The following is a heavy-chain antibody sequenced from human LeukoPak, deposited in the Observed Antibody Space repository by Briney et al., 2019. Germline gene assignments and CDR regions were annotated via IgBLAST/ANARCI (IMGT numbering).Heavy chain of an antibody. CDR1: GFTFSSYA. Sequence: GGSLRLSCAASGFTFSSYAMSWVRQAPGKGLEWVSAISGSGGSTYYADSVKGRFTISRDNSKNTLYLQMNSLRAEDTAVYYCAKDLPWPTTIVVVTKEAWGQGTLVTVSS. V-gene: IGHV3-23*01. J-gene: IGHJ5*02. CDR3: AKDLPWPTTIVVVTKEA. D-gene: IGHD3-22*01. CDR2: ISGSGGST.